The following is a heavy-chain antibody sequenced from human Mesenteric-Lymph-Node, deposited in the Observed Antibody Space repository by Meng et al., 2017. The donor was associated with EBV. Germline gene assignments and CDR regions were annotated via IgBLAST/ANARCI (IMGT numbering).Heavy chain of an antibody. Sequence: QVPLVQSGAEGKKPGSSVKVSCKASGGTFSSYAIRWVRQAPGQGLEWMGGINPNCGSANYAQKFQGRVTITTDTSISTAYMELSRLRSEDTAVYYCARKGFVESYGYVVLWGRGTLVTVSS. CDR1: GGTFSSYA. CDR2: INPNCGSA. CDR3: ARKGFVESYGYVVL. J-gene: IGHJ2*01. V-gene: IGHV1-69*06. D-gene: IGHD3-16*01.